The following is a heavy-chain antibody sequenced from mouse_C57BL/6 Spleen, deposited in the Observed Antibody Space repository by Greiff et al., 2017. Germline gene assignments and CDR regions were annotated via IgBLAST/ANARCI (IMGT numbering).Heavy chain of an antibody. V-gene: IGHV5-6*01. CDR1: GFTFSSYG. Sequence: EVHLVESGGDLVKPGGSLKLSCAASGFTFSSYGMSWVRQTPDQRLEWVATISSGGSYTYYPDSVKGRFTISRDNAKNTLYLQMSSLKSEDTAMYYCARHYGNYYAMDYWGQGTSVTVSS. CDR3: ARHYGNYYAMDY. J-gene: IGHJ4*01. CDR2: ISSGGSYT. D-gene: IGHD2-1*01.